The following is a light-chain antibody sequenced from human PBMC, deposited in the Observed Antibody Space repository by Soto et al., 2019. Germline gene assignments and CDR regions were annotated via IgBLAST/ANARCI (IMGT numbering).Light chain of an antibody. V-gene: IGKV3-20*01. CDR1: QSLSNNF. CDR3: QQYDTSPLT. CDR2: GAS. Sequence: DIVLTQSPGTLSLSPGDRAALSCGASQSLSNNFLAWYQQKPGQAPRLLISGASSRATSIPDRFSGSGSGIDFNLTITRVAPEDFAVYYCQQYDTSPLTFGGGTKVDIK. J-gene: IGKJ4*01.